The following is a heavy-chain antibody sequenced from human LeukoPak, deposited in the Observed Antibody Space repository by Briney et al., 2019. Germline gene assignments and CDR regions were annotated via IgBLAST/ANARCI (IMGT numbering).Heavy chain of an antibody. CDR1: GFTFSSYA. CDR3: SKSGQGSSWYYFDY. V-gene: IGHV3-23*01. CDR2: ISGSGGST. D-gene: IGHD6-13*01. Sequence: GGSLRLSCAASGFTFSSYAMSWVRQAPGAGLEWVSAISGSGGSTYYADSVKGRFTISRDNSKNTPFLQMNSLRTDAPAVIYFSKSGQGSSWYYFDYWGQGTLVTVSS. J-gene: IGHJ4*02.